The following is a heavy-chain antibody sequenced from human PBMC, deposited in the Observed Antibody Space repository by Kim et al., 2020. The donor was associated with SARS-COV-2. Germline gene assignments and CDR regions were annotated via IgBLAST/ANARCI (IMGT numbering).Heavy chain of an antibody. Sequence: GGSLRLSCAASGFSFSSYWMSWVRRAPGKGLEWVANIKQDGSEKNYVDSVKGRFTISRDNAKNSLYLQMNSLRAEDTAVYYCASHGDFDHWGQGTLVTVSS. CDR1: GFSFSSYW. V-gene: IGHV3-7*03. CDR2: IKQDGSEK. D-gene: IGHD7-27*01. J-gene: IGHJ4*02. CDR3: ASHGDFDH.